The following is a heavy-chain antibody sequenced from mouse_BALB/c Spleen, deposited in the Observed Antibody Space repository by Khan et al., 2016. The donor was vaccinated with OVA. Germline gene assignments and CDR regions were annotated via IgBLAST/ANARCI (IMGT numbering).Heavy chain of an antibody. D-gene: IGHD2-3*01. V-gene: IGHV1-69*02. CDR3: TGEGFDGYSFAY. CDR1: GYTFTNYW. Sequence: QVQLKQSGTELVRPGASVKLSCKTSGYTFTNYWINWVQQRPGQGLEWIENIYPSDSYTYYNQKFKDKATLSVDKSSSTASMQLNSPTSEDSDVYYSTGEGFDGYSFAYWGQGTLVTVSA. CDR2: IYPSDSYT. J-gene: IGHJ3*01.